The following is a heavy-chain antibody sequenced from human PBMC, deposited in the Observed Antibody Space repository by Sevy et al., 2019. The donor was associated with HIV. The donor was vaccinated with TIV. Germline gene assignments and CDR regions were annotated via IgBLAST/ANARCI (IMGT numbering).Heavy chain of an antibody. D-gene: IGHD2-15*01. CDR1: GFTFSSYA. Sequence: GGSLRLSCAASGFTFSSYAMHWVRQAPGKGLEWVAVISYDGSNKYYADSVKGRFTISRDNSKNTLYLQMNSLRAEDMAVYYCARDRSGFDYWGQGTLVTVSS. CDR2: ISYDGSNK. CDR3: ARDRSGFDY. V-gene: IGHV3-30-3*01. J-gene: IGHJ4*02.